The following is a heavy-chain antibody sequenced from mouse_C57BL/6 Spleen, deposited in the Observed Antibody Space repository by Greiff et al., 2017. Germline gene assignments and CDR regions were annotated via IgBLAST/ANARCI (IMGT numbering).Heavy chain of an antibody. J-gene: IGHJ4*01. Sequence: EVKLVESGGGLVKPGGSLKLSCAASGFTFSDYGMHWVRQAPEKGLEWVAYISSGSSTIYYADTVKGRFTIARDNAKNTLFLQMTSLRSEDTAMYYCARQGGYDVAMDYWGQGTSVTVSS. CDR3: ARQGGYDVAMDY. D-gene: IGHD2-2*01. CDR1: GFTFSDYG. CDR2: ISSGSSTI. V-gene: IGHV5-17*01.